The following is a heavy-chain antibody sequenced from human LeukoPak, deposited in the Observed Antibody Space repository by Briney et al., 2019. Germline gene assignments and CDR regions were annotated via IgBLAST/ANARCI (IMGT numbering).Heavy chain of an antibody. Sequence: SETLSLTCAVHGGSFSGYYWSWIRQPPGKGLEWIGEINHSGSTNYNPSLKSRVTISVDTSKNQFSLKLSSVTAADTAVYYCASRSAYYDILTGYYRRSTPFDYWGQGTLVTVSS. CDR3: ASRSAYYDILTGYYRRSTPFDY. V-gene: IGHV4-34*01. CDR1: GGSFSGYY. J-gene: IGHJ4*02. CDR2: INHSGST. D-gene: IGHD3-9*01.